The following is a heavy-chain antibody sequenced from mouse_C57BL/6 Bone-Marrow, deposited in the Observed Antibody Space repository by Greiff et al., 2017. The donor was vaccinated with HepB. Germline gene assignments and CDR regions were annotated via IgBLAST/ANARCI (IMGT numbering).Heavy chain of an antibody. Sequence: VQLQQPGAELVMPGASVKLSCKASGYTFTSYWMHWVKQRPGQGLEWIGESDPSDSYTNYNQKFKGKSTLTVDKSSSTAYMQLSSLTSEDSAVYYCSRNYYGSSYWYFDVWGTGTTVTVSS. V-gene: IGHV1-69*01. CDR1: GYTFTSYW. CDR3: SRNYYGSSYWYFDV. CDR2: SDPSDSYT. D-gene: IGHD1-1*01. J-gene: IGHJ1*03.